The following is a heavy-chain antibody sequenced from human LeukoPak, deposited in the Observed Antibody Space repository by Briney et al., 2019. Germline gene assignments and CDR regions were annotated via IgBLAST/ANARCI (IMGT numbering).Heavy chain of an antibody. D-gene: IGHD2-21*02. V-gene: IGHV1-69*04. CDR1: GGTFTNFA. CDR2: VIPILGQA. CDR3: AIVYCGGDCFLALDF. J-gene: IGHJ4*02. Sequence: ASVKVSCKASGGTFTNFAINWVRQAPGQGLEWMGRVIPILGQADYAQKFQGRVTINADKSTSTAYMEMSSLRSEDTAVYYCAIVYCGGDCFLALDFWGQGTLLTASS.